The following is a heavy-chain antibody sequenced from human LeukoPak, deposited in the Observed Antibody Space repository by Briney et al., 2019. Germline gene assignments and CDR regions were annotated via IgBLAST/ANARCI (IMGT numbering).Heavy chain of an antibody. V-gene: IGHV3-7*05. CDR1: GFTFSSYW. CDR3: ARTQCISTRCSHYFDS. J-gene: IGHJ4*02. Sequence: GGSLRLSCVASGFTFSSYWMHWVRQAPGKGLEWVANIKQDGSDKYYVDSVRGRLTISRDNSKNSLYLQMDSLRAEDTAVYYCARTQCISTRCSHYFDSWGQGTLVTVSS. CDR2: IKQDGSDK. D-gene: IGHD2-2*01.